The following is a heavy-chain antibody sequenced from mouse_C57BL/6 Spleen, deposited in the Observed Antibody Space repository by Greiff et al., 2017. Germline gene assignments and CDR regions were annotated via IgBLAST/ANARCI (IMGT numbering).Heavy chain of an antibody. CDR3: ASGGIYYGNYHYAMDY. D-gene: IGHD2-1*01. CDR2: IYPGDGAT. V-gene: IGHV1-80*01. J-gene: IGHJ4*01. Sequence: QVQLQQSGAELVKPGASVKISCKASGYAFSSYWMNWVKQRPGKGLEWIGQIYPGDGATNYNGTFKGKATLTADKSSSTAYMQLSSLTSEDSAVYFCASGGIYYGNYHYAMDYWGQGTSVTVSS. CDR1: GYAFSSYW.